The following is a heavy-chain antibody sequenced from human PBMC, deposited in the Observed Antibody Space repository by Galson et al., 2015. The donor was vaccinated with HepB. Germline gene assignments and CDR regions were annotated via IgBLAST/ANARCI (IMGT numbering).Heavy chain of an antibody. V-gene: IGHV3-48*01. CDR2: ISSSSSTI. D-gene: IGHD6-19*01. CDR3: ARAESSSGWYWDYYYYGMDV. Sequence: SLRLSCAASGFTFSSYSMNWVRQAPGKGLEWVSYISSSSSTIYYADSVKGRFTISRDNSKNTLYLQTNSLRAEDTAVYYCARAESSSGWYWDYYYYGMDVWGQGTTVTVSS. CDR1: GFTFSSYS. J-gene: IGHJ6*02.